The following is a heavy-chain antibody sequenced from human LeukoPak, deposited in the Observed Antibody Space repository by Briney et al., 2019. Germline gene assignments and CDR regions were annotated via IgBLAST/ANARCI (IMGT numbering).Heavy chain of an antibody. D-gene: IGHD4-23*01. CDR1: GFTFSNYG. V-gene: IGHV3-48*04. CDR2: IGGDSYTR. CDR3: ARTRWPYYMDV. J-gene: IGHJ6*03. Sequence: GGSLRLSCAASGFTFSNYGMNWVRQAPGKGVEGVSHIGGDSYTRHYADSVNGRLTISRNNAKNSLYLQLYSLRAEDTAVYYCARTRWPYYMDVWGKGTTVTVSS.